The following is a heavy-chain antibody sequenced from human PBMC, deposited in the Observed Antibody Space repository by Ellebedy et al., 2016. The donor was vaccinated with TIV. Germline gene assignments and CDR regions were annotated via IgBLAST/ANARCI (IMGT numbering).Heavy chain of an antibody. D-gene: IGHD2/OR15-2a*01. CDR3: ARDFEEAYPENNYMDV. CDR1: GFTFSSYA. CDR2: ISYDGSNK. V-gene: IGHV3-30-3*01. Sequence: GESLKISXAASGFTFSSYAMHWVRQAPGKGLEWVAVISYDGSNKYYADSVKGRFTISRDNSKNTLYLQMNSLRAEDTAVYYCARDFEEAYPENNYMDVWGKGTTVTVSS. J-gene: IGHJ6*03.